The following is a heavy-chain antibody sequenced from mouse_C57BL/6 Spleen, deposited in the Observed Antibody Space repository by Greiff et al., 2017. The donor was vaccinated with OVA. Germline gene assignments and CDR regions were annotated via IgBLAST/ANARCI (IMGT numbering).Heavy chain of an antibody. CDR2: ISSGGSYT. CDR1: GFTFSSYG. D-gene: IGHD4-1*02. J-gene: IGHJ1*03. Sequence: EVMLVESGGDLVKPGGSLKLSCAASGFTFSSYGMSWVRQTPDKRLEWVATISSGGSYTYYPDSVKGRFTISRDNAKNTLYLQMSSLKSEDTAMYYCAILPQLGLYLYFDVWGTGTTVTVSS. V-gene: IGHV5-6*02. CDR3: AILPQLGLYLYFDV.